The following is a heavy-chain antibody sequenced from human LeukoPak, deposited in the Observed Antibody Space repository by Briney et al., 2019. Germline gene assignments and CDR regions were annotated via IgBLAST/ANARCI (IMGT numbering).Heavy chain of an antibody. D-gene: IGHD1-14*01. V-gene: IGHV1-18*01. CDR2: VSPYNGNT. CDR1: GYTFTKYG. CDR3: AAEVGTTFVAFDI. J-gene: IGHJ3*02. Sequence: ASVKVSCKASGYTFTKYGISWVRQAPGQGLEWMGWVSPYNGNTNYAQKFQSRVTMTTDTSTTTAYMELRSLRSDDTAVYYCAAEVGTTFVAFDIWGQGTMVTVSS.